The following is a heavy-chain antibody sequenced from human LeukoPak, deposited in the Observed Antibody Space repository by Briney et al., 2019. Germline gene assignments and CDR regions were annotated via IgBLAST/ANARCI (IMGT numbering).Heavy chain of an antibody. J-gene: IGHJ6*03. CDR2: IYSGGST. D-gene: IGHD6-13*01. V-gene: IGHV3-53*01. CDR3: ARGPGDSSSWYENYYYMDV. Sequence: PGGSLRLSCAASGFTVSSNYMSWVRQAPGKGLEWGSVIYSGGSTYYADSVKGRFTISRDNSKNTLYLQMNSLRAEDTAVYYCARGPGDSSSWYENYYYMDVWGKGTTVTVSS. CDR1: GFTVSSNY.